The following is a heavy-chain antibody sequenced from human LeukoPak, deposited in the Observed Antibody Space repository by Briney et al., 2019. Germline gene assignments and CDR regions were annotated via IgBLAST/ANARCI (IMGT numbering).Heavy chain of an antibody. CDR2: ISSNGDNT. Sequence: GGSLGLSCSVSGFPFSTYVMHWVRQAPGKGLEYVSAISSNGDNTYYADSVKGRFTISRDNSKNTLYLQMSSLRADDTAVYYCVRGTGYWGQGTLVTVSS. V-gene: IGHV3-64D*06. CDR1: GFPFSTYV. J-gene: IGHJ4*02. CDR3: VRGTGY.